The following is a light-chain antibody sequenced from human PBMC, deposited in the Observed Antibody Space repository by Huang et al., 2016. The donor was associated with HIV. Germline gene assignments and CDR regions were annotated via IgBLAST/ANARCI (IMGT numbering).Light chain of an antibody. CDR3: QQRNNWPLT. CDR1: RIVFNY. J-gene: IGKJ3*01. Sequence: STSAFSSGHSASPSGGTLRIVFNYLAGTQKRPGQAPRLLIYDASNRATGIPARFSGSGSGTDFTLTISSLEPEDFAVYYCQQRNNWPLTFGPGTKVDIK. V-gene: IGKV3-11*01. CDR2: DAS.